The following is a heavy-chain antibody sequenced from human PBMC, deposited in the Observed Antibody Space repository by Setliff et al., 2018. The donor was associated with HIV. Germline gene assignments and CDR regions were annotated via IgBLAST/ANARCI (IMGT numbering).Heavy chain of an antibody. D-gene: IGHD5-12*01. CDR2: TYNGNT. J-gene: IGHJ4*02. CDR1: GYTFTSYY. Sequence: SSVKVSCKASGYTFTSYYIHWVRQAPGHGLEWMRTYNGNTNYAQKVQGRVTMTTDTSTSTAYMELRSLRSDDTAVYYCARAEGQWLRPEGALCDYWGQGTMVTVSS. CDR3: ARAEGQWLRPEGALCDY. V-gene: IGHV1-18*04.